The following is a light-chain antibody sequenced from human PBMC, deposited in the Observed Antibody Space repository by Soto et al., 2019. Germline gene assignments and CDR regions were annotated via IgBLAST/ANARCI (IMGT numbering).Light chain of an antibody. CDR2: DAS. CDR1: QTISTL. V-gene: IGKV1-5*01. CDR3: QQYSHLVT. Sequence: IQITQSPSTLSAPVGDRVTITCQASQTISTLLAWFQHKPGKAPNLLIYDASNLESGVPSRFSGRGSGTEFTLTISSLQSDDSATYFCQQYSHLVTFGQGTKVDIK. J-gene: IGKJ2*01.